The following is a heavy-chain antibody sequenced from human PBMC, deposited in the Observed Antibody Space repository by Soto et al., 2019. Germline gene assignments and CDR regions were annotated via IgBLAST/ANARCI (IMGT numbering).Heavy chain of an antibody. CDR2: IYHSGST. CDR3: ARGGDYRFDY. CDR1: GASISTSYW. Sequence: QVQLQESGPGLVKPSGTLSLTCAVSGASISTSYWWSWVRQPPGKGLEWIGEIYHSGSTNYTPSLTXXVXISXDKSKNQFSLKLSSVPAADTAVYYCARGGDYRFDYWGQGTLVTVSS. D-gene: IGHD4-17*01. J-gene: IGHJ4*02. V-gene: IGHV4-4*02.